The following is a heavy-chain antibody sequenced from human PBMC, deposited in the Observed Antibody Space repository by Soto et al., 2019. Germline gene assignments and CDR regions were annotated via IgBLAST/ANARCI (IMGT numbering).Heavy chain of an antibody. CDR1: GGSFSGYY. CDR3: ARGLTRRITLFVNGFDP. J-gene: IGHJ5*02. Sequence: QVQLQQWGAGLLKPSETLSLTCAVYGGSFSGYYWSWIRQPPGKGLEWIGEINHSGSTNYNPSLKSRVTRSVDTSKTQFSLKLSSVTAADTAVYYCARGLTRRITLFVNGFDPWGQGTLVTVSS. D-gene: IGHD3-3*01. CDR2: INHSGST. V-gene: IGHV4-34*01.